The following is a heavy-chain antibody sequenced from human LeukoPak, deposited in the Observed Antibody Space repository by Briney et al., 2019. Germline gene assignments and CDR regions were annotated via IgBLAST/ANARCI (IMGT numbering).Heavy chain of an antibody. Sequence: GGSLRLSCAASGFTFDDYAMHWVQQAPGKGLEWVSGISWNSGSIGYADSVKGRFTISRDNAKNSLYLQMNSLRAEDTALYYCAKDRFSGSSSWYDYWGQGTLVTVSS. CDR2: ISWNSGSI. V-gene: IGHV3-9*01. J-gene: IGHJ4*02. CDR3: AKDRFSGSSSWYDY. CDR1: GFTFDDYA. D-gene: IGHD6-13*01.